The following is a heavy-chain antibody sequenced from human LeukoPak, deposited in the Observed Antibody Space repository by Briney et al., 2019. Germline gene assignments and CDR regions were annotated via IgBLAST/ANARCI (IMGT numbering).Heavy chain of an antibody. Sequence: GGSLRLSCAASGFTFSSYAMSWVRQAPGKGLEWVSAISGSGGSTYYADSVRGRFTISRGNSKNTLYLQMNSLRAEDTAVYYCARRYPNNDAFDIWGQGTMVTVSS. D-gene: IGHD1/OR15-1a*01. J-gene: IGHJ3*02. CDR2: ISGSGGST. CDR1: GFTFSSYA. CDR3: ARRYPNNDAFDI. V-gene: IGHV3-23*01.